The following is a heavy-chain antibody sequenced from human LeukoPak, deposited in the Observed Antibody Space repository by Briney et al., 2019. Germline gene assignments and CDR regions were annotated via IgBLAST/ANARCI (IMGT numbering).Heavy chain of an antibody. CDR2: ISGSGGST. CDR1: GFTFSSYA. J-gene: IGHJ4*02. CDR3: AYDSSGYYSFDY. V-gene: IGHV3-23*01. Sequence: PGGSLRLSCAASGFTFSSYAVSWVRQAPGKGLEWVSAISGSGGSTYYADSVKGRFTISRDNSKNTLYLQMNSLRAEDTAVYYCAYDSSGYYSFDYWGQGTLVTVSS. D-gene: IGHD3-22*01.